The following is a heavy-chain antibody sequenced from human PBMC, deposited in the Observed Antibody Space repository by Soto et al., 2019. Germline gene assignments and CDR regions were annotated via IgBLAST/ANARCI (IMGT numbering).Heavy chain of an antibody. V-gene: IGHV3-30*18. CDR2: ISYDGSNK. D-gene: IGHD6-25*01. J-gene: IGHJ6*02. CDR3: AKSQRTYYYYGMDV. CDR1: GFTFSSYG. Sequence: HPGGSLRLSCAASGFTFSSYGMHWVRQAPGKGLEWVAVISYDGSNKYYADSVKGRFTTSRDNSKNTLYLQMNSLRAEDTAVYYCAKSQRTYYYYGMDVWGQGTTVTVSS.